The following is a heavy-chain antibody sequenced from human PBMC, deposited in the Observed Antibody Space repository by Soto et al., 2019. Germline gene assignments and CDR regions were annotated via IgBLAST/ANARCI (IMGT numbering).Heavy chain of an antibody. CDR3: AREKRANGVFDY. D-gene: IGHD4-17*01. V-gene: IGHV3-7*01. J-gene: IGHJ4*02. CDR2: IRNDRSET. Sequence: GGSLRLSCAASGFTFSSYSMNWVRQAPGKGLEWVANIRNDRSETYFLDSVNGRFTISRDNTKNSVFLQMGSLTVEDTAVYYCAREKRANGVFDYWGQGTRVTVSS. CDR1: GFTFSSYS.